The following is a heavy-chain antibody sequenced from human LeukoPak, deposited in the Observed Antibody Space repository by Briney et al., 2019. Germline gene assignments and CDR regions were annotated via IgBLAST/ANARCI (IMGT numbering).Heavy chain of an antibody. Sequence: ETLSLTCAVYGGSFSGYYWSWIRQPPGKGLEWIGEINHSGSTNYNPSLKSRVTISVDTSKNQFSLKLSSVTAADTAVYYCARDQYSGSLDYWGQGTLVTVSS. CDR1: GGSFSGYY. D-gene: IGHD1-26*01. CDR3: ARDQYSGSLDY. V-gene: IGHV4-34*01. J-gene: IGHJ4*02. CDR2: INHSGST.